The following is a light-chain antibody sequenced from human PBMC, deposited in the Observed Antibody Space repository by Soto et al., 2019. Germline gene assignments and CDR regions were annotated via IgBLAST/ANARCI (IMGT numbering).Light chain of an antibody. CDR2: DAS. Sequence: DIPMTQSPSSLSASVGDRVTITCQASQDISNYLNWYQQKPGKAPKLLIYDASNLETGVPSRFSGSGSGTDVTFTISSLQPEDIATYYCQQYDNLLLTFGGGTKVEIK. J-gene: IGKJ4*01. CDR3: QQYDNLLLT. CDR1: QDISNY. V-gene: IGKV1-33*01.